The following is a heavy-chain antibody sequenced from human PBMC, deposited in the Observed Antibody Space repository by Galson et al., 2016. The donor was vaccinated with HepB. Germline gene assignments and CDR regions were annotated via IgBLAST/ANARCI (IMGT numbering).Heavy chain of an antibody. J-gene: IGHJ4*02. CDR3: ARAPISGHNSFDY. CDR2: ISSSSSYI. Sequence: SLRLSCAASGFTFSSYSMNWVRQAPGKGLEWVSSISSSSSYIHYADSVKGRFTISRDDAVNSLYLQMNSLRAEDTAVYFCARAPISGHNSFDYWGQGTPVTVS. D-gene: IGHD3-3*02. CDR1: GFTFSSYS. V-gene: IGHV3-21*01.